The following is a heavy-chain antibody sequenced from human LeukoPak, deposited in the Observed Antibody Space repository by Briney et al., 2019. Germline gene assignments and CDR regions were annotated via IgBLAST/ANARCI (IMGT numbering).Heavy chain of an antibody. CDR2: FKSKTDGGTT. Sequence: GGSLRLSCAASGFNFSNVWMSWVRQAPGKGLEWVGHFKSKTDGGTTDYAAPVKGRFTISRDDSKKTLHLQMSSLKTEDTAVYYCTTGGSIFHCWGQGTLVTVSS. V-gene: IGHV3-15*01. CDR1: GFNFSNVW. J-gene: IGHJ4*02. CDR3: TTGGSIFHC.